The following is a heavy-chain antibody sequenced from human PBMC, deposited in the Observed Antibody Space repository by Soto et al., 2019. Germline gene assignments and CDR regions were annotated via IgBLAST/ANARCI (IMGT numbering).Heavy chain of an antibody. CDR1: GGTFSSYA. Sequence: SVKVSCKASGGTFSSYAISWVRQAPGQGLEWMGGIIPIFGTANYAQKFQGRVTITADKSTSAAYMELSSLRSEDTAVYYCARVGGITMVRGVIITGGMDVWGQGTTVTVSS. V-gene: IGHV1-69*06. D-gene: IGHD3-10*01. CDR2: IIPIFGTA. J-gene: IGHJ6*02. CDR3: ARVGGITMVRGVIITGGMDV.